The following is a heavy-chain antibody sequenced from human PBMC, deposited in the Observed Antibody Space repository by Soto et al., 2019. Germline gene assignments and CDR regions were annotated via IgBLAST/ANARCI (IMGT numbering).Heavy chain of an antibody. CDR2: ISSSSSTI. V-gene: IGHV3-48*01. CDR3: ARGLHLGELSLFERFGWFDP. J-gene: IGHJ5*02. Sequence: GGSLRLSCAASGFTFSSYSMNWVRQAPGKGLEWVSYISSSSSTIYYADSVKGRFTISRDNAKNSLYLQMNSLRAEDTAVYYCARGLHLGELSLFERFGWFDPWGQGTLVTVSS. D-gene: IGHD3-16*02. CDR1: GFTFSSYS.